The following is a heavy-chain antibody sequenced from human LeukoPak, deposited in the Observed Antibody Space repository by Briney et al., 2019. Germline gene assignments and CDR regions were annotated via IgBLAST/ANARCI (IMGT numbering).Heavy chain of an antibody. J-gene: IGHJ6*03. CDR2: IRYDVSNK. Sequence: GGSLRLSCAASGFTFSRYGMHWVRQAPGKGLEWVALIRYDVSNKNDADSVKGRFTISRDNSKNTLYLQMNSLRAEDTAVYYCAKTSDYDSSGYFNYYYYYMDVWGKGTTVTVSS. CDR3: AKTSDYDSSGYFNYYYYYMDV. D-gene: IGHD3-22*01. V-gene: IGHV3-30*02. CDR1: GFTFSRYG.